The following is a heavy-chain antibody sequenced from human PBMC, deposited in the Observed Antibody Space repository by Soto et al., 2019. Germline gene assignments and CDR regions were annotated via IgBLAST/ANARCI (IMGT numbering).Heavy chain of an antibody. V-gene: IGHV1-2*04. D-gene: IGHD2-15*01. CDR3: AGAPGYCSGGSCNSSPTTEIDS. CDR2: INPNSGGT. Sequence: ASVKVSCKASGYTFTGYYMHWVRQAPGQGLEWMGWINPNSGGTNYAQKFQGWVTMTRDTSISTAYMELSRLRSDDTAVYYCAGAPGYCSGGSCNSSPTTEIDSWCQEDVLTISS. J-gene: IGHJ4*02. CDR1: GYTFTGYY.